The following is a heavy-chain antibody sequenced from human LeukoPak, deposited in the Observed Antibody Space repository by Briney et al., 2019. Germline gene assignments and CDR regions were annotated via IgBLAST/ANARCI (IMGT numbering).Heavy chain of an antibody. CDR3: ARHRLLVGALDY. V-gene: IGHV4-59*08. CDR1: GGSISSYY. J-gene: IGHJ4*02. D-gene: IGHD1-26*01. CDR2: IYYSGST. Sequence: PSETLSLTCTVSGGSISSYYWSWIRQPPGKGLEWIGYIYYSGSTNYNPSLKSRVTISVDTSKNQFSLKLSSVTAADTAVYYCARHRLLVGALDYWGQGTLVTVSS.